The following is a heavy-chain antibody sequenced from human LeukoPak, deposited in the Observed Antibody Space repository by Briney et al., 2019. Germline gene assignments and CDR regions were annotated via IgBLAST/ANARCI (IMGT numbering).Heavy chain of an antibody. CDR3: AKDATAVPGTVYMDV. CDR1: GLTFSSYE. CDR2: IDISGNTI. D-gene: IGHD4-17*01. Sequence: GGSLRLSWAPAGLTFSSYETNSVRHAPGKGLGWLSHIDISGNTINYADSVEGRFTMSRDNAKNSVYLQMSSLRDEDTALYYCAKDATAVPGTVYMDVWGKGTTVTVSS. V-gene: IGHV3-48*03. J-gene: IGHJ6*03.